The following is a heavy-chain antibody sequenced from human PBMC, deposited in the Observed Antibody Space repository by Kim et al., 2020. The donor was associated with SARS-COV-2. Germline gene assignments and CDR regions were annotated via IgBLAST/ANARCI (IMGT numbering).Heavy chain of an antibody. CDR1: GFTFSDYY. CDR3: ARGGHIGGWLDP. V-gene: IGHV3-11*05. CDR2: ISSNSYT. D-gene: IGHD2-21*01. Sequence: GGSLRLSCAASGFTFSDYYMNWIRQAPGKGLEWVSYISSNSYTNYADSVKGRFTISRDNAKNSLYLQMNSLRAEETAVYYCARGGHIGGWLDPWGQGTL. J-gene: IGHJ5*02.